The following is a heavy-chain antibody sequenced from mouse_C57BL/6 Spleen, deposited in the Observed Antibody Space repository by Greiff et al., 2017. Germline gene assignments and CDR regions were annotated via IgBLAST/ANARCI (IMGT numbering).Heavy chain of an antibody. J-gene: IGHJ3*01. Sequence: QVHVKQSGAELVRPGASVTLSCKASGYTFTDYEMHWVQQTPVNGLEWIGAIGPETGGTAYNQKFTGKAILTADKSSSTACMELRSLTSADSAVYYCTTCGFSRFAYWGQGTLVTVSA. CDR1: GYTFTDYE. CDR3: TTCGFSRFAY. V-gene: IGHV1-15*01. CDR2: IGPETGGT.